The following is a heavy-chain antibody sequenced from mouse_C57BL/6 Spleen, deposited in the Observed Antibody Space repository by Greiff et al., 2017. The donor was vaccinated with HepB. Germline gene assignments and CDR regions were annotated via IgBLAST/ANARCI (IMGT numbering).Heavy chain of an antibody. CDR1: GYTFTSYW. D-gene: IGHD2-5*01. CDR2: IYPGSGST. J-gene: IGHJ3*01. V-gene: IGHV1-55*01. Sequence: VQLQQPGAELVKPGASVKMSCKASGYTFTSYWITWVKQRPGQGLEWIGDIYPGSGSTNYNEKFKSKATLTVDTSSSTAYMQLSSLTSEDSAVYYCARGYYSNSWFAYWGQGTLVTVSA. CDR3: ARGYYSNSWFAY.